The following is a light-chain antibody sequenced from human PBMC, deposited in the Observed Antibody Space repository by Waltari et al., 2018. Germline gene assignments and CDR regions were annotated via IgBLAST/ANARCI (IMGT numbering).Light chain of an antibody. V-gene: IGKV3-11*01. CDR2: AAS. CDR3: QQRTNWPPT. Sequence: EIVLTQSPATLSLSPGERVTLSCRASQSVSGYLAWYQQKPGQAPRLLIYAASNRAIGIPARFSGSGSVTDFTLTISSLEPEDFAVYYCQQRTNWPPTFGGWTKVEIK. J-gene: IGKJ4*01. CDR1: QSVSGY.